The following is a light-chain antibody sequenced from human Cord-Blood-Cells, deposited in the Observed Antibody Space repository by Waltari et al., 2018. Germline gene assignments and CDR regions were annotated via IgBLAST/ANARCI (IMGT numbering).Light chain of an antibody. CDR2: AAS. J-gene: IGKJ1*01. CDR1: QSISSY. CDR3: QQSYSTWT. V-gene: IGKV1-39*01. Sequence: DIQMTQSTSSLSASVGDRVTITCRASQSISSYLNWYQQKPGKAPKLLIYAASSVQSGVPSRFSGSGSGTDFTLTISSLQPEDFATYYCQQSYSTWTFGQGTKVEIK.